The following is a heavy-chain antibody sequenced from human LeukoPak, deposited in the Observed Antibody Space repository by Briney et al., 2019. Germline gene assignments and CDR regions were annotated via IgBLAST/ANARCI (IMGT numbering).Heavy chain of an antibody. Sequence: ASVKVSCKASGYTFTSYYMHWVRQAPGQGLEWMGIINPSGASTSYAQKFQGRVTMTRDMSTSTVYMELSSLRSEDTAVYYCARDSVPQIGVWGSYRYTVPDYWGQGTLVTVSS. CDR3: ARDSVPQIGVWGSYRYTVPDY. V-gene: IGHV1-46*01. J-gene: IGHJ4*02. CDR1: GYTFTSYY. CDR2: INPSGAST. D-gene: IGHD3-16*02.